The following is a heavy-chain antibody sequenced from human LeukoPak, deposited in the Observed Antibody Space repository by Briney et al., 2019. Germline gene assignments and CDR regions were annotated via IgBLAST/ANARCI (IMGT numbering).Heavy chain of an antibody. D-gene: IGHD6-6*01. CDR3: ARALHLSIAARLSLDY. CDR2: ISSSGSSI. V-gene: IGHV3-48*03. J-gene: IGHJ4*02. Sequence: GGSLRLSCAVSGFSFSSYEMNWVRQAPGKGLEWISYISSSGSSIHYADSVKGRFTISRDNAKKSLYLQMNSLRADDTAVYYCARALHLSIAARLSLDYWGQGTLVTVSS. CDR1: GFSFSSYE.